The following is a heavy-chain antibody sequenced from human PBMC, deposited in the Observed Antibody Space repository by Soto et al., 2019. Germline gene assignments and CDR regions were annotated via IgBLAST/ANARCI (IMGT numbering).Heavy chain of an antibody. CDR1: GDSVSTSGYY. CDR3: ARGGGYCSTSNCYTYFFDS. Sequence: QVQLHESGPGLVKPSDTLSLTCTVSGDSVSTSGYYWSWIRQPPGKGLEWIGYIFHSGNTDYNPSLKSRVAISVDTSKNQFSLKMTSVTAADTAKYCCARGGGYCSTSNCYTYFFDSWGQGTLVAVSS. CDR2: IFHSGNT. V-gene: IGHV4-61*08. D-gene: IGHD2-8*01. J-gene: IGHJ4*02.